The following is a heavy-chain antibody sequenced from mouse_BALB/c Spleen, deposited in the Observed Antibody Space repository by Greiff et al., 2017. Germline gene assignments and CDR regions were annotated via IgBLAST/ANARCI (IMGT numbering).Heavy chain of an antibody. CDR3: ARQATGDAMDY. J-gene: IGHJ4*01. Sequence: VKLMESGAELMKPGASVKISCKATGYTFSSYWIEWVKQRPGHGLEWIGEILPGSGSTNYNEKFKGKATFTADTSSNTAYMQLSSLTSEDSAVYYCARQATGDAMDYWGQGTSVTVSS. V-gene: IGHV1-9*01. D-gene: IGHD1-1*01. CDR1: GYTFSSYW. CDR2: ILPGSGST.